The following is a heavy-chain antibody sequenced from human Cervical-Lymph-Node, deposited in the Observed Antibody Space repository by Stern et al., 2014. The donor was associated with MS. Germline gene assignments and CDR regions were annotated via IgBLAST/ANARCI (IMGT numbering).Heavy chain of an antibody. CDR2: IIPIFGAP. V-gene: IGHV1-69*18. CDR3: ARILPSSAYYYFDY. CDR1: GGNFNTHG. D-gene: IGHD3-3*01. Sequence: QVQLVQSGAEVREPGSSVKVSCKASGGNFNTHGFSWVRQAPGQGLEWMGRIIPIFGAPNYAQRFQGRVTITADESTNTAYMELSSLRSEDTAVYFCARILPSSAYYYFDYWGQGTLVTVSS. J-gene: IGHJ4*02.